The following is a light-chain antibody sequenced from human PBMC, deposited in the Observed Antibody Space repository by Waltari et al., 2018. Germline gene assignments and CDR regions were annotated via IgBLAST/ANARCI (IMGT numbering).Light chain of an antibody. J-gene: IGKJ4*01. V-gene: IGKV1-5*03. Sequence: DIQMTQSPSTLSTSVGDRVTFTCRASQRISSWLAWYQQKPGNAPKLLRYKASSVESGVPSRFSGSGSGTEFTLTFSSLQPYDFATYYCQQYNSYPFTFGGGTKVEIK. CDR1: QRISSW. CDR2: KAS. CDR3: QQYNSYPFT.